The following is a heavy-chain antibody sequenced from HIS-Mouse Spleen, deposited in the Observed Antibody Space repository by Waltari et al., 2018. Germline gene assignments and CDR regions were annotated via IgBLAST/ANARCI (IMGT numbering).Heavy chain of an antibody. V-gene: IGHV4-39*07. Sequence: QLQLQESGPGLVKPSETLSLTCTVSGGSLSSSSSYWGWIRQPPGKGLEWIGSIYYRGSTYYNPSLKSRVTISVDTSKNQFSLKLSSVTAADTAVYYCAREIPYSSSWYDWYFDLWGRGTLVTVSS. J-gene: IGHJ2*01. CDR2: IYYRGST. CDR1: GGSLSSSSSY. D-gene: IGHD6-13*01. CDR3: AREIPYSSSWYDWYFDL.